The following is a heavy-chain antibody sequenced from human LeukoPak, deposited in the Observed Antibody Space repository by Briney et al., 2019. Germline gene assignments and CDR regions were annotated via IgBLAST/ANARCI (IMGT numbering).Heavy chain of an antibody. D-gene: IGHD3-3*01. Sequence: GGSLRLSCAASGFTFKIYGMHWVRQAPGNGLEWVSSTDSSGTAMYYAGSVKGRFTISRDNAKNSLFLQMNSLRAEDTAVYYCARDKGTEGLLPRGDWYFDLWGRGTLVTVSS. CDR1: GFTFKIYG. CDR3: ARDKGTEGLLPRGDWYFDL. J-gene: IGHJ2*01. CDR2: TDSSGTAM. V-gene: IGHV3-21*01.